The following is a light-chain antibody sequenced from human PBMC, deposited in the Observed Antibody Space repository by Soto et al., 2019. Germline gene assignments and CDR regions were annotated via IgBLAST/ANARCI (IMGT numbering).Light chain of an antibody. CDR1: QSISKF. J-gene: IGKJ4*01. V-gene: IGKV3-11*01. Sequence: EIVLTQSPATLSLSPGERATLSCRASQSISKFLAWYQQKPGQAPSLVIYDASNRATGIPARFSGSGSGTDFTLTISSLEPEEFAVYYCQQPNSWPLTFGGGTKVEIK. CDR3: QQPNSWPLT. CDR2: DAS.